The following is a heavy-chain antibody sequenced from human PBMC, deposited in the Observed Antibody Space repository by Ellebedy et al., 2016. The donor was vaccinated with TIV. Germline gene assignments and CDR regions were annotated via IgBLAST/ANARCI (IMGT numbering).Heavy chain of an antibody. CDR2: ISAYNGNT. Sequence: AASVKVSCKASGYNFNTHGITWVRQAPGQGLEWLGWISAYNGNTNYAQKLQDRVTMTIDTFRTTAYMELRSLRSDDTAMYYCARAGGWSSVHSYWDLDLWGRGTLVTVSS. V-gene: IGHV1-18*01. J-gene: IGHJ2*01. D-gene: IGHD2-15*01. CDR1: GYNFNTHG. CDR3: ARAGGWSSVHSYWDLDL.